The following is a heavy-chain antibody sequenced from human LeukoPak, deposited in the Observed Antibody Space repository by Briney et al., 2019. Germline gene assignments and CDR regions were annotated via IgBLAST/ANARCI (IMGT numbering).Heavy chain of an antibody. J-gene: IGHJ4*02. D-gene: IGHD3-3*01. CDR1: GYSISSGYY. Sequence: TSETLSLTCAVSGYSISSGYYWGWIRQPPGKGLEWIGSIYHSGSTYCNPSLKSRVTISVDTSKNQFSLKLSSVTAADTAVYYCASAPGDFWSGYPDYFDYWGQGTLVTVSS. CDR3: ASAPGDFWSGYPDYFDY. V-gene: IGHV4-38-2*01. CDR2: IYHSGST.